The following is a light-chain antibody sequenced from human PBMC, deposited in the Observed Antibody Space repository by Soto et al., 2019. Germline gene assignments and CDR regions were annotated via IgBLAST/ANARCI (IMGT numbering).Light chain of an antibody. Sequence: EIVMTQSPATLSVSPGERATLSCRASQSVSSNLAWYQQKPGQAPRLLISGASTRATGIPARFSGSGSGTEFTLTISSLQSEDFAVYYWQQYNNWWTFGQGTKVEIK. CDR3: QQYNNWWT. V-gene: IGKV3-15*01. J-gene: IGKJ1*01. CDR1: QSVSSN. CDR2: GAS.